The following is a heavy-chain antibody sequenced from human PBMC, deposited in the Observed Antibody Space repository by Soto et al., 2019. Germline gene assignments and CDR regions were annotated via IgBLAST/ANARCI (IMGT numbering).Heavy chain of an antibody. CDR2: ISPYNGNT. J-gene: IGHJ5*02. CDR1: GYTFTSYG. V-gene: IGHV1-18*01. Sequence: QVQLVQSGAEVKKPGASVKVSCKASGYTFTSYGLTWVRQAPGQGLEWMGWISPYNGNTDYTQKFQGRVTMTTDTPTSTAYMELRSLTYDDTAMYYCAREWDYYASRTYSNWFDPWGQGTLVTVSS. CDR3: AREWDYYASRTYSNWFDP. D-gene: IGHD3-10*01.